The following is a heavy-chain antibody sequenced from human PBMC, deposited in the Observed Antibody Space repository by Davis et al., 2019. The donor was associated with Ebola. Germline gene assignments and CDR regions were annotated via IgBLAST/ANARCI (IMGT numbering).Heavy chain of an antibody. V-gene: IGHV4-4*02. CDR3: ARGPTVNGLDY. CDR2: IYHSGST. Sequence: MPSETLSLTCAVSGGSISSSNWWSWVRQPPGKGLEWIGEIYHSGSTNYNPSLKSRVTISVDTSKNQFSLKLSSVTAADTAVYYCARGPTVNGLDYWGQGTLVTVSS. J-gene: IGHJ4*02. D-gene: IGHD4-11*01. CDR1: GGSISSSNW.